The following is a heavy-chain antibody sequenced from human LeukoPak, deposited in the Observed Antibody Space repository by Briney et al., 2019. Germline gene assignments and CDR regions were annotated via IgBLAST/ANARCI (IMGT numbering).Heavy chain of an antibody. V-gene: IGHV3-49*04. J-gene: IGHJ4*02. Sequence: GGSLRLSCTGSGFTFGDFAMSWVRQAPGKGLEWVSFTRSKPYGGTPEYAASVKGRFIISRDDSKSIAYLQMNSLKTEDTGLYYCSRGSLYGRGSGYWGQGTLVTVSS. CDR1: GFTFGDFA. D-gene: IGHD3-3*01. CDR3: SRGSLYGRGSGY. CDR2: TRSKPYGGTP.